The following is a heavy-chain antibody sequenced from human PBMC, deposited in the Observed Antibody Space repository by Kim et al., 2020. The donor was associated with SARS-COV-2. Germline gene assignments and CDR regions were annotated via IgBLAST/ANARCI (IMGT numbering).Heavy chain of an antibody. D-gene: IGHD6-19*01. V-gene: IGHV4-4*02. J-gene: IGHJ6*02. CDR2: IYHSGST. CDR1: GGSISSSNW. Sequence: SETLSLTCAVSGGSISSSNWWSWVRQPPGKGLEWIGEIYHSGSTNYNPSLKSRVTISVDKSKNQFSLKLSSVTAADTAVYYCARVNSSGWYGYYYYGMDGWGQGTTVTVSS. CDR3: ARVNSSGWYGYYYYGMDG.